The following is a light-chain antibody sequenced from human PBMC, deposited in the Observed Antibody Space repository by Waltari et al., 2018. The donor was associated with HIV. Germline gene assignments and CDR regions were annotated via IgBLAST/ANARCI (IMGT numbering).Light chain of an antibody. CDR3: QSYDSSNQWX. J-gene: IGLJ3*02. V-gene: IGLV6-57*01. CDR2: XXX. Sequence: NXMXAXXHXVXGSPGKTXTMXXXXXXGRIASNLVHWDPQRPNSSPPIVXXXXXXXXSGVPDRFSGXXXXXSXSASLTISGLKTEDEADYYCQSYDSSNQWXFGGGTKLTVL. CDR1: XGRIASNL.